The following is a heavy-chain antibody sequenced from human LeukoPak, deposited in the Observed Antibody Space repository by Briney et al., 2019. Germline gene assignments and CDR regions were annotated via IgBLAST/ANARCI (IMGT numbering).Heavy chain of an antibody. D-gene: IGHD3-16*01. CDR2: ISSSSSYI. Sequence: GGSLRLSCAASGFTFSSYWMHWVRQAPGKGLEWVSSISSSSSYIYYADSVKGRFTISRDNAKNSLYLQMNSLRAEDTAVYYCARDGLITTLFPYDYYGMDVWGQGTTVTVSS. CDR1: GFTFSSYW. V-gene: IGHV3-21*01. J-gene: IGHJ6*02. CDR3: ARDGLITTLFPYDYYGMDV.